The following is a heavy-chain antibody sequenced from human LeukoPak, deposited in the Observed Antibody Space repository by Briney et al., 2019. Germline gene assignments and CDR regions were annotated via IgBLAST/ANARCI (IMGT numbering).Heavy chain of an antibody. CDR1: GGSISGYY. Sequence: SETLSLTCTVSGGSISGYYWSWIRQPPGKGLEWVGYISYSGSTNYNPSLNSRVTISVDTSKNQFSLKLSSVTAADTAVYYCATPGYPYWGQGTLVTVSS. D-gene: IGHD6-13*01. V-gene: IGHV4-59*01. CDR2: ISYSGST. CDR3: ATPGYPY. J-gene: IGHJ4*02.